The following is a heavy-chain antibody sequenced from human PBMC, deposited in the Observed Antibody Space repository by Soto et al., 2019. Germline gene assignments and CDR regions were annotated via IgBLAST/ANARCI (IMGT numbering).Heavy chain of an antibody. CDR2: ISGGGGST. Sequence: EVQLLESGGGLVQPGGSLRLSCAASGFTFSTCAMNWVRQAPGKGLEWVSSISGGGGSTYYGDSVKGRFTISRDNPKNKLYRQINSLRADDTAVYYCAKQAVVLAATPWFDPWGQGTLVTVSS. J-gene: IGHJ5*02. V-gene: IGHV3-23*01. D-gene: IGHD2-15*01. CDR1: GFTFSTCA. CDR3: AKQAVVLAATPWFDP.